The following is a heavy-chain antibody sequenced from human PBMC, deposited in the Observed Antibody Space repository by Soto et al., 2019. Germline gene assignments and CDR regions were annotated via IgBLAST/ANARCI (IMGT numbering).Heavy chain of an antibody. CDR1: GGSFSGYY. CDR3: VRSPGRYKIDS. V-gene: IGHV4-34*01. J-gene: IGHJ4*02. D-gene: IGHD6-19*01. Sequence: SETLSLTCAVHGGSFSGYYWDWIRQPPGKGLEWIGEVNHGGTSNYNPSLESRVTLSVDKSKNQFSLKMNSMTAADTAVYFCVRSPGRYKIDSWGQGILVTVSS. CDR2: VNHGGTS.